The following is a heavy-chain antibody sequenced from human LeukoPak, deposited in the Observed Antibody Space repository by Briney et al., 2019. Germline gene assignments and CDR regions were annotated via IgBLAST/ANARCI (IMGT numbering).Heavy chain of an antibody. Sequence: SETLSLTCAASGGSISSSSYYWGWIRQPPGKGLEWIGSIYYSGSTYYNPSLKSRVTISVDTSKNQFSLKLSSVTAADTAVYYCARGIRDIVVVPAAIGYWYFDLWGRGTLVTVSS. CDR1: GGSISSSSYY. J-gene: IGHJ2*01. CDR2: IYYSGST. D-gene: IGHD2-2*02. V-gene: IGHV4-39*07. CDR3: ARGIRDIVVVPAAIGYWYFDL.